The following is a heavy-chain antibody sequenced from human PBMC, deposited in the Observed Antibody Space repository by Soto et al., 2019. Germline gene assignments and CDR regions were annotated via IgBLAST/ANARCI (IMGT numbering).Heavy chain of an antibody. CDR1: GFTFSSYS. J-gene: IGHJ4*02. CDR3: ARERDPYYGSGSYSDY. Sequence: EVQLVESGGGLVKPGGSLRLSCAASGFTFSSYSMNWVRQAPGKGLEWVSSISSSSSYIYYADSVKGRFTISRDNAKNSLYLQMNSLRAEDTAVYYCARERDPYYGSGSYSDYWGQGTLVTVSS. D-gene: IGHD3-10*01. V-gene: IGHV3-21*01. CDR2: ISSSSSYI.